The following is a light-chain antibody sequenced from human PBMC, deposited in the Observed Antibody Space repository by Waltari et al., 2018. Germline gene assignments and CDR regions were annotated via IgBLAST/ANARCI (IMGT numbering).Light chain of an antibody. CDR3: CSYAGIWV. CDR2: DVT. V-gene: IGLV2-11*01. Sequence: QSALTQPRSVSGSPGQAVTISCAGTGSEVGDFNSVSCYQQHPGTAPNLVIFDVTKRPSGVPDRFSGSKSGTSASLTVFGLQAEDEADYYCCSYAGIWVFGGGTKLTVL. J-gene: IGLJ3*02. CDR1: GSEVGDFNS.